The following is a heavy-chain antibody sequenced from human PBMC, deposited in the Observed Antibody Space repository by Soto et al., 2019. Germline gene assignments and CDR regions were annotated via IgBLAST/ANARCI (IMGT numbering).Heavy chain of an antibody. CDR2: ISSSGEST. Sequence: AGSGFTFSSYPMSWVRQAPGKGLEWVSTISSSGESTYYADSVKGRFTVSRDNSKNAVSLQMNGLGAEDTAVYYCAKNFWNGYYYFDSWRHGTLVTVSS. CDR3: AKNFWNGYYYFDS. CDR1: GFTFSSYP. D-gene: IGHD3-3*01. J-gene: IGHJ4*01. V-gene: IGHV3-23*01.